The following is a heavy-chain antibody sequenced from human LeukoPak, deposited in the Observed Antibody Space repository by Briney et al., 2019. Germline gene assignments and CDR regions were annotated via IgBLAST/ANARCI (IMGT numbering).Heavy chain of an antibody. Sequence: TGGSLRLSCAASGFTFSSYWMSWVRQAPGKGLEWVANIKQDGTEKNYVDSVKGRFAISRDNAKNSLHLQMNSLRAEDTAVYYCARDSPYGDYLPYYFDYWGQGTLVTVSS. J-gene: IGHJ4*02. CDR3: ARDSPYGDYLPYYFDY. V-gene: IGHV3-7*01. D-gene: IGHD4-17*01. CDR2: IKQDGTEK. CDR1: GFTFSSYW.